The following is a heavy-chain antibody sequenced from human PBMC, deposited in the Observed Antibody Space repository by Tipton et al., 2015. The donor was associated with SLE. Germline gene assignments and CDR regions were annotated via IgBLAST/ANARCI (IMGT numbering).Heavy chain of an antibody. J-gene: IGHJ2*01. D-gene: IGHD5-12*01. CDR2: INPNSGGT. Sequence: QVQLVQSGAEVKRPGASVKVSCKASGYTFTSYGISWVRQAPGQGLEWMGRINPNSGGTNYAQKFQGRVTMTRDTSISTAYMELSRLRSDDTAVYYCARWSGYDGDWYFDLWGRGTLVTVSS. CDR3: ARWSGYDGDWYFDL. CDR1: GYTFTSYG. V-gene: IGHV1-2*06.